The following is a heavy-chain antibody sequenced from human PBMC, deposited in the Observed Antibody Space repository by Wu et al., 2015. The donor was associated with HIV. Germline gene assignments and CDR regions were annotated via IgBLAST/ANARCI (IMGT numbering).Heavy chain of an antibody. CDR3: ARDGEGWPPPSGMDV. CDR2: MNPKSGHT. V-gene: IGHV1-8*01. D-gene: IGHD2-21*01. J-gene: IGHJ6*02. CDR1: GYTFVSYD. Sequence: LVQSGAEVKKPGASVKVSCKAFGYTFVSYDIHWVRQAPGQGLEWMGWMNPKSGHTGYAQKFQGRITMTRDNSISTAYMELRSLRSDDTAIYYCARDGEGWPPPSGMDVWGQGTTVTVSS.